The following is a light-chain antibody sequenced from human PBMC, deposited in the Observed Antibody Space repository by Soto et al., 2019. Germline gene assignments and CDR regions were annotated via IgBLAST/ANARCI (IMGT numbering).Light chain of an antibody. CDR2: LNSDGSH. J-gene: IGLJ3*02. CDR3: QTWGTGIQV. CDR1: SGHSSYA. Sequence: QLVLTQSPSASASLGASVKLTCTLSSGHSSYAIAWHQQQPEEGPRYLMNLNSDGSHSKGDGIPDRFSGSSSGAERYFTISSLQSEDETDYYCQTWGTGIQVFGGGTKLTVL. V-gene: IGLV4-69*01.